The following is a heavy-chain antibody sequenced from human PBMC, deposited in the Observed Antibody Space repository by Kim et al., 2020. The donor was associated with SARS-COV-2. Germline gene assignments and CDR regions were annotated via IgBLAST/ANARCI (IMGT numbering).Heavy chain of an antibody. CDR2: IIPIFGTA. V-gene: IGHV1-69*13. Sequence: SVKVSCKASGGTFSSYAISWVRQAPGQGLEWMGGIIPIFGTANYAQKFQGRVTITADESTSTAYMELSSLRSEDTAVYYCARSNGPNWGRFDYWGQGTLVTVSS. J-gene: IGHJ4*02. CDR3: ARSNGPNWGRFDY. D-gene: IGHD3-16*01. CDR1: GGTFSSYA.